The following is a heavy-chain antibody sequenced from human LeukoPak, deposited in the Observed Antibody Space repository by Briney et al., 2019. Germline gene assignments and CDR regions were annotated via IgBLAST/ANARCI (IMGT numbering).Heavy chain of an antibody. CDR3: CRYDSSGYPDY. V-gene: IGHV3-72*01. D-gene: IGHD3-22*01. Sequence: GGSLRLSCAASGFTFSHHYMDWVRQAPGKGLEWVGRTRNKANSYTTEYAASVKGRFTISRDDSKNSLYLQMNSLKTEDTAVYYCCRYDSSGYPDYWGQGTLVTVSS. CDR1: GFTFSHHY. J-gene: IGHJ4*02. CDR2: TRNKANSYTT.